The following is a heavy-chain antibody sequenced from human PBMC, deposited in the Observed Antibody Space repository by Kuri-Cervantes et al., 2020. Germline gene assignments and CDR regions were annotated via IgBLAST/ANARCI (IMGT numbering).Heavy chain of an antibody. D-gene: IGHD3-10*01. Sequence: GSLRLSCAASGFTFSSYAMSWIRQPPGKGLEWIGEINRSGSTNYNPSLKSRVTISVDTSKTQFSLRLSSVTAAGTAVYYCAREGSYIDYWGQGTLVTVSS. CDR1: GFTFSSYA. CDR3: AREGSYIDY. J-gene: IGHJ4*02. V-gene: IGHV4-34*01. CDR2: INRSGST.